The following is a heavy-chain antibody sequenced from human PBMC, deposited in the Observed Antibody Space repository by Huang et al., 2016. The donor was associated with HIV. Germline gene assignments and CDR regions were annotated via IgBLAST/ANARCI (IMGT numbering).Heavy chain of an antibody. CDR2: MNPNNGNT. D-gene: IGHD6-13*01. CDR3: AGSSSSWSNWFDP. J-gene: IGHJ5*02. CDR1: GYTFTSYD. V-gene: IGHV1-8*01. Sequence: QVQLVQSGAEVKKPGASVKVSCKASGYTFTSYDLNWVRQDTEQGLEWMGWMNPNNGNTGNAQKIQGRVTMTRNTSISTAYMELSSLRSEDTAVYYCAGSSSSWSNWFDPWGQGTLVTISS.